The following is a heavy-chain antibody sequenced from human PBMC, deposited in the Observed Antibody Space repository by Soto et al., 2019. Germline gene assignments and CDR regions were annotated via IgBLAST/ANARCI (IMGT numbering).Heavy chain of an antibody. V-gene: IGHV3-53*01. D-gene: IGHD3-22*01. CDR3: ARSTETLLYDSSGYYHPIAHDE. CDR1: GFTVSSNY. Sequence: PGGSLRLSCAASGFTVSSNYMSWVRQAPGKGLEWVSVIYSGGSTYYADSVKGRFTISRDNSKNTLYLQMNSLRAEDTAVYYCARSTETLLYDSSGYYHPIAHDEWGQGTLVTVSS. J-gene: IGHJ4*02. CDR2: IYSGGST.